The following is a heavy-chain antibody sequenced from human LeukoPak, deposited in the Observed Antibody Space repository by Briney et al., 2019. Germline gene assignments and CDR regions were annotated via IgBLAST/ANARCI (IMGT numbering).Heavy chain of an antibody. CDR3: ANGCSSPTWYDGGDFSWY. J-gene: IGHJ4*02. Sequence: PGGSLRLSCAASGLTFSVYAMAWVRQAPGKGLEWVSAISASGTAYSAASAKGRFTISKDNSKNTLYLQMNTLRAEDTAVYYCANGCSSPTWYDGGDFSWYWGKGALVTVSS. V-gene: IGHV3-23*01. CDR1: GLTFSVYA. CDR2: ISASGTA. D-gene: IGHD2-2*01.